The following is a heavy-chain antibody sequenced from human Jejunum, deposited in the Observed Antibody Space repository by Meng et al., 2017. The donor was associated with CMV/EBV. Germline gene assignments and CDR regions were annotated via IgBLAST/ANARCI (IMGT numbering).Heavy chain of an antibody. V-gene: IGHV3-21*01. CDR3: ARAIDYGDPNWFDP. J-gene: IGHJ5*02. CDR2: ISGSSTYI. CDR1: GFPFTSYS. Sequence: GFPFTSYSITWVRQAPGKGLEWLSYISGSSTYIYHADSVKGRFTISRDNAKNSVYLQMNRLRAEDTAVYYCARAIDYGDPNWFDPWGQGTLVTVSS. D-gene: IGHD4-17*01.